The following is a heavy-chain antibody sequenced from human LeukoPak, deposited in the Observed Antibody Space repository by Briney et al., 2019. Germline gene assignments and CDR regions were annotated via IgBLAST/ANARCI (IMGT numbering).Heavy chain of an antibody. J-gene: IGHJ6*03. V-gene: IGHV3-21*01. CDR1: GFTFSSYS. CDR2: ISSSSSYI. D-gene: IGHD3-3*01. CDR3: ASSSGYYDFWSGYYPSYYYMDV. Sequence: KTGGSLRLSCAASGFTFSSYSMNWVRQAPGKGLERVSSISSSSSYIYYADSVKGRFTISRDNAKNSLYLQMNSLRAEDTAVYYCASSSGYYDFWSGYYPSYYYMDVWGKGTTVTVSS.